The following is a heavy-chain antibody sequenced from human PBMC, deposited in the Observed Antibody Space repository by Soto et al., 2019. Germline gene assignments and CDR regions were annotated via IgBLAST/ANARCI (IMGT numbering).Heavy chain of an antibody. V-gene: IGHV1-46*01. J-gene: IGHJ5*02. CDR2: INPSGGST. CDR1: GYTFTSYY. CDR3: ARAERYYDILTGHQPVNWFDP. D-gene: IGHD3-9*01. Sequence: QVQLVQSGAEVKKPGASVKVSCKASGYTFTSYYMHWVRQAPGQGLEWMGIINPSGGSTSYAQKFQGSVTMTRDTSTSTVYMELSSLRSEDTAVYYCARAERYYDILTGHQPVNWFDPWGQGTLVTVSS.